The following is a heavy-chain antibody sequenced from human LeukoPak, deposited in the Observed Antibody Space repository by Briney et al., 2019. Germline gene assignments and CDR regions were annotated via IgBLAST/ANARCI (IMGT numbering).Heavy chain of an antibody. CDR1: GFTFSSYE. CDR2: ISSSGSMI. J-gene: IGHJ5*02. D-gene: IGHD4-17*01. CDR3: ARDFGANGDYVWFDP. Sequence: GGSLRLSCAASGFTFSSYEMSWVRQAPGKGLEWLSYISSSGSMIYYADSVKGRFTISRDNAKNSLYLQMNSLRVEDSAVYYCARDFGANGDYVWFDPWGQGTLVTVSS. V-gene: IGHV3-48*03.